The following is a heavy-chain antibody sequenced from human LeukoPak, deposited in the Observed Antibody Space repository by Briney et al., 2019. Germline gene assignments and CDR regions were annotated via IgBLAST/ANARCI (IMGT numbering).Heavy chain of an antibody. CDR1: GFTFSSYA. Sequence: GSLRLSCAASGFTFSSYAMSWVRQAPGKGLEWVSAISGSGGSTYYADSVKGRFTISRDNSKNTLYLQMNSLRAEDTAVYYCAKDGYSYGYLDYWGQGTLVTVSS. CDR2: ISGSGGST. V-gene: IGHV3-23*01. CDR3: AKDGYSYGYLDY. D-gene: IGHD5-18*01. J-gene: IGHJ4*02.